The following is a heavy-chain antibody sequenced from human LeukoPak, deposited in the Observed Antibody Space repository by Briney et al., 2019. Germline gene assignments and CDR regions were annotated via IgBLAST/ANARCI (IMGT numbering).Heavy chain of an antibody. J-gene: IGHJ6*03. Sequence: GESLKISCKGSGYSFTSYWIGWVRQMPGKGLEWMGIIYPGDSDTRYSPSFQGQVTISADKSISTAYLQWSSLKASDTAMYYCARRGIAARKSYYYMDVWGKGTTVTVSS. CDR3: ARRGIAARKSYYYMDV. D-gene: IGHD6-13*01. CDR1: GYSFTSYW. CDR2: IYPGDSDT. V-gene: IGHV5-51*01.